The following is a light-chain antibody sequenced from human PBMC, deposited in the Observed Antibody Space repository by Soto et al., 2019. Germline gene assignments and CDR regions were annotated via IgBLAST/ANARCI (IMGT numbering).Light chain of an antibody. Sequence: QSVLTQPRSVAGAPGQGVTISCTGSSSNIGADYFVHWYQQLPGAAPKLLIYDNTNRPSGVPDRFSGSKSGTSASLATTGLQAEDDADYYCQSYDSSLRGYVFGSGTKVTVL. V-gene: IGLV1-40*01. CDR1: SSNIGADYF. CDR3: QSYDSSLRGYV. J-gene: IGLJ1*01. CDR2: DNT.